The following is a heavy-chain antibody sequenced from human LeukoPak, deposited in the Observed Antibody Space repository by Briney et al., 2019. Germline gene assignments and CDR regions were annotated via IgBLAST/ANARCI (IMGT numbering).Heavy chain of an antibody. CDR3: AVARTYYYYMDV. V-gene: IGHV3-48*01. CDR1: GFTFSSYS. D-gene: IGHD1-14*01. J-gene: IGHJ6*03. CDR2: ISSSSSTI. Sequence: TGGSLRLSCAASGFTFSSYSMNWVRQAPGTGLEWVSYISSSSSTIYYADSVKGRFTISRDNAKNSLYLQMNSLRAEDTAVYYCAVARTYYYYMDVWGKGTTVTVSS.